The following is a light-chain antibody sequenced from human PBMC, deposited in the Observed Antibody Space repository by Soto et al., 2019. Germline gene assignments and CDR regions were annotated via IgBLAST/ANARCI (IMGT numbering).Light chain of an antibody. J-gene: IGKJ1*01. CDR2: GAS. CDR3: QQRSNWPGT. Sequence: EVVMTQSPATLSVSPGERATLSCRASQTVSRNLAWYQQRPGQAPRLLIYGASTRATGIPARFSGSGSGTDFTLTISSLEPEDFAVYYCQQRSNWPGTFGQGTKVDIK. CDR1: QTVSRN. V-gene: IGKV3-15*01.